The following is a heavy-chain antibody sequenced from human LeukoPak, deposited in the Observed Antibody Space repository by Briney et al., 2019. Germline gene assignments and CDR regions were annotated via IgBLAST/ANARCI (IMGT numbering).Heavy chain of an antibody. V-gene: IGHV3-7*01. D-gene: IGHD2-15*01. CDR1: GFTFSSYW. J-gene: IGHJ5*02. CDR3: AREGCSGGSCYHNWFDP. Sequence: GGSLRLSCAASGFTFSSYWMSWVRQAPGKGLEWVANINQDGSEKYYVDSVKGRFTISRDNAKNSLYLQMNSLRAEDTAVYYCAREGCSGGSCYHNWFDPWGQGALVTVSS. CDR2: INQDGSEK.